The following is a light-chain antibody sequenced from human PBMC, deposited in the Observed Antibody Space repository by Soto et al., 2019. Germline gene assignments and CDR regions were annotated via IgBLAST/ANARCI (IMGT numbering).Light chain of an antibody. CDR2: GAS. V-gene: IGKV3-15*01. CDR3: QQYNNWPPLFT. CDR1: QSVSSSY. J-gene: IGKJ3*01. Sequence: EIVLTQSPCTLSLSAGARATLSCMASQSVSSSYLAWYQRKPGQAPRLLIYGASTRATGIPARFSGSGSGTEFTLTISSLQSEDFAVYYCQQYNNWPPLFTFGPGTKVDIK.